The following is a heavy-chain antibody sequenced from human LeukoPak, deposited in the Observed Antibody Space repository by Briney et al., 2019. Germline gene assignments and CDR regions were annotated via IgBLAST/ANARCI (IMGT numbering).Heavy chain of an antibody. V-gene: IGHV3-53*01. Sequence: GGSLRLSCAVSGYIVSGKYMGWVRQAPGKGLEYVSVIYSGGSTYYIDSVKGRFTISRDNSKNTLYFQMDSLRVEDTAVYYCVTPGPTVTGGFEYWGQGTLVTVSS. D-gene: IGHD4-17*01. CDR1: GYIVSGKY. CDR2: IYSGGST. J-gene: IGHJ4*02. CDR3: VTPGPTVTGGFEY.